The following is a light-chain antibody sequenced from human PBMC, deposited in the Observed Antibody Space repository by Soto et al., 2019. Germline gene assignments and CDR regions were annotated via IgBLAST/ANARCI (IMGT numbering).Light chain of an antibody. Sequence: DIQMTQSPSTLSASVLDRFTITCRASQSIGRFLAWYQHQPGKAPKLLIYDASTLESGVPSRFSGTGSGTEFTFSITRLQPEDFGTYYCQQCYMGWTFGQGTKVDI. CDR3: QQCYMGWT. CDR2: DAS. V-gene: IGKV1-5*01. CDR1: QSIGRF. J-gene: IGKJ1*01.